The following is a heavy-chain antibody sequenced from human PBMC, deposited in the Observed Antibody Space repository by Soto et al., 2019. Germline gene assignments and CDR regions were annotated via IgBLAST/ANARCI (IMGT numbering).Heavy chain of an antibody. J-gene: IGHJ5*02. D-gene: IGHD3-9*01. V-gene: IGHV4-59*08. CDR1: GGSISSYY. Sequence: PSETLSLTCTVSGGSISSYYWSWIRQPPGKGLEWIGYIYYSGSTNYNPSLKSRVTISVDTSKNQFSLKLSSVTAADTAVYYCARHATLDWLFRDVGWFDPWGQGTLVTVSS. CDR3: ARHATLDWLFRDVGWFDP. CDR2: IYYSGST.